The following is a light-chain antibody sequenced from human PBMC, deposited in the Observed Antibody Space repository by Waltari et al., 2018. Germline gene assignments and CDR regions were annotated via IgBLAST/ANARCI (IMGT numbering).Light chain of an antibody. CDR1: SSDVGSYSL. J-gene: IGLJ2*01. V-gene: IGLV2-23*01. CDR3: CSYAGSSTLI. Sequence: QSALTQPASVSGSPGQSITISCTGPSSDVGSYSLVSWYLQYPGKVPKLIVDDANQRPSGVSMRFSGSKSGNTASLTISGLQAEDEADYYCCSYAGSSTLIFGGGTKVTVL. CDR2: DAN.